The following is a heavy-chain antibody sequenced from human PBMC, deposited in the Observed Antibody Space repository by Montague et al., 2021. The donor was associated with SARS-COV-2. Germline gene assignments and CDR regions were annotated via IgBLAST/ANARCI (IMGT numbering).Heavy chain of an antibody. V-gene: IGHV4-4*02. CDR3: ARDVRTSTWSIRGYGGNYYFDS. Sequence: SETLSLTCAVSGGSISTSHWWSWVRQPPGKGLEWIGGIDERGSTNYSPSLKSRVTMSIDKSANQFSLKLASLTAADTAIYFCARDVRTSTWSIRGYGGNYYFDSWGQGNLVAVSS. D-gene: IGHD4-23*01. CDR1: GGSISTSHW. CDR2: IDERGST. J-gene: IGHJ4*02.